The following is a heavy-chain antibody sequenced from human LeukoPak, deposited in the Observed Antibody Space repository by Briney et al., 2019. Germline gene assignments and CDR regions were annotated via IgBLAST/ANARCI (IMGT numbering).Heavy chain of an antibody. CDR1: GFTFSSYS. V-gene: IGHV3-21*01. CDR3: ARDPRSSSSGIFDY. Sequence: GGSLRLSCAASGFTFSSYSMNWVRQAPGKGLEWVSSISSSSSYIYYADSVKGRFTISRDNAKNSLYLQMNSLRAEDTAVYYCARDPRSSSSGIFDYWGQGTLVTVSS. CDR2: ISSSSSYI. J-gene: IGHJ4*02. D-gene: IGHD6-6*01.